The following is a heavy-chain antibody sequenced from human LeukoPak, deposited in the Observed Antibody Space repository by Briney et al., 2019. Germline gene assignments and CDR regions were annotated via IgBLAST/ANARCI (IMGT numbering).Heavy chain of an antibody. CDR3: VRGGPFTGTISTPRASDY. Sequence: GGSLRLSCAASGFTVTSTYMSWLRQAPGKGLEWVSVIYSGGTPYYADSVKGRFTISRDTYKNTVYLQMNSLRAEDTAVYHCVRGGPFTGTISTPRASDYWGQGLLVTVSS. CDR1: GFTVTSTY. D-gene: IGHD1-7*01. V-gene: IGHV3-66*01. CDR2: IYSGGTP. J-gene: IGHJ4*02.